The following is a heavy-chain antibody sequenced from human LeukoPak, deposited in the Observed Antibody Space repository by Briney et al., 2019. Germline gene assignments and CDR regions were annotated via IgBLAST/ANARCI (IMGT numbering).Heavy chain of an antibody. CDR3: ARFALIVVVPAAIGGWFDP. CDR1: GESFSGYY. V-gene: IGHV4-34*01. D-gene: IGHD2-2*01. CDR2: INHSGTT. Sequence: SETLSLTCAVYGESFSGYYWSWIRQPPGKGLEWIGEINHSGTTNYNPSLKSRVTISVDTSKNQFSLKLSSVTAADTAVYYCARFALIVVVPAAIGGWFDPWGQGTLVTVSS. J-gene: IGHJ5*02.